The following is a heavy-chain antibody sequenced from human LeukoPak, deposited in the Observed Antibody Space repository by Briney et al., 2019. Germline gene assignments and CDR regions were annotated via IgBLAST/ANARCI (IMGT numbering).Heavy chain of an antibody. V-gene: IGHV1-18*01. Sequence: ASVKVSCKASGYTFTSYGISWVRQAPGQGLEWMGWISAYNGNTNYAQKLQGRVTMTTDTSTSTAYMELRSLRSDDTAVYYCARDQSLIVGATGVDYWGQGTLVTVSS. CDR3: ARDQSLIVGATGVDY. CDR2: ISAYNGNT. D-gene: IGHD1-26*01. J-gene: IGHJ4*02. CDR1: GYTFTSYG.